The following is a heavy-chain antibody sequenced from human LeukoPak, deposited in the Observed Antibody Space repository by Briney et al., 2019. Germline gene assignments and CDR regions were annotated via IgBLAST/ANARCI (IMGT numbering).Heavy chain of an antibody. Sequence: SGGSLRLSCAASGLTVSNWAIHWVRQAPGKGLEWVAAISYDGSNKFYADSVKGRFTISRDNSKNSLDLQMNSLRAEDTAVYYCARGYCSSTSCYNDYWGQGTLVTVSS. CDR2: ISYDGSNK. D-gene: IGHD2-2*02. V-gene: IGHV3-30*04. J-gene: IGHJ4*02. CDR1: GLTVSNWA. CDR3: ARGYCSSTSCYNDY.